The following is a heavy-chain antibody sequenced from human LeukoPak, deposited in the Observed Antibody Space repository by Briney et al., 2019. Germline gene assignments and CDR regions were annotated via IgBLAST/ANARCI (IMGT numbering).Heavy chain of an antibody. CDR2: ILYDGSNK. D-gene: IGHD2-15*01. Sequence: PGGSLRLSCAASGFTFSSYGMYWVRQAPGKGLEWVAVILYDGSNKYYADSVKGRFTISRDNSKNTLYLQMNSLRAEDTAVYYCAKDLGVVVAATLGDYYGMDVWGQGTTVTVSS. CDR1: GFTFSSYG. J-gene: IGHJ6*02. CDR3: AKDLGVVVAATLGDYYGMDV. V-gene: IGHV3-30*18.